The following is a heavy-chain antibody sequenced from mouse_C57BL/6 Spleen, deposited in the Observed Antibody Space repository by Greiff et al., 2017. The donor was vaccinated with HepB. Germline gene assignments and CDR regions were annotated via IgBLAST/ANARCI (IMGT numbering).Heavy chain of an antibody. J-gene: IGHJ4*01. CDR1: GYTFTSYW. Sequence: QVQLQQPGAELVKPGASVKVSCKASGYTFTSYWMHWVKQRPGQGLEWIGRIHPSDSDTNYNQKFKGKATLTVDQSSSTAYMQLSSLTSEDSAVYYCAIYYDYDAPYAMDYWGQGTSVTVSS. D-gene: IGHD2-4*01. CDR3: AIYYDYDAPYAMDY. V-gene: IGHV1-74*01. CDR2: IHPSDSDT.